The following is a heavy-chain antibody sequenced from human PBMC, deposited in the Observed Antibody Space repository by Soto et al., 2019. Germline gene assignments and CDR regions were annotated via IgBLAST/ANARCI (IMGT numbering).Heavy chain of an antibody. Sequence: GGSLRLSCAASGFTFSSYEMNWVRQAPGKGLEWVSYISSSGSTIYYADSVKGRFTISRDNAKNSLYLQMNSLRAEVTAVYYCARDSGGRIVKTDFDYWGQGTLVTVSS. D-gene: IGHD1-26*01. CDR1: GFTFSSYE. V-gene: IGHV3-48*03. J-gene: IGHJ4*02. CDR2: ISSSGSTI. CDR3: ARDSGGRIVKTDFDY.